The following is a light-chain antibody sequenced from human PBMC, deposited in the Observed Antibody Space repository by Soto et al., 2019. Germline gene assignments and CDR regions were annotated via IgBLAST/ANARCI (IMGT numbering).Light chain of an antibody. CDR1: QIISRS. V-gene: IGKV1-39*01. Sequence: DIQMTQSPSSLSASMGDRVTITCRASQIISRSLNWYRQKPGKAPKLLIYAASSLQSGVPSRFSGSGSGTDFTLTISSLQPEDFATYYCQQSYSTFPTFGQGTKLEI. CDR2: AAS. J-gene: IGKJ2*01. CDR3: QQSYSTFPT.